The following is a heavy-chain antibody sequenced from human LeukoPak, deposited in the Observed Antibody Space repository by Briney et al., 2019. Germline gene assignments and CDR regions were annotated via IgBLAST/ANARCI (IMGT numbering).Heavy chain of an antibody. CDR1: GFTFSSYW. Sequence: GGSLRLSCAASGFTFSSYWMSWVRQAPGKGLEWVANIKQDGSEKYYVDSVKGRFTISRDNAKNSLYLQMNSLRTEDTALYYCAKGTGKSTLNWFDPWGQGTLVTVSS. CDR3: AKGTGKSTLNWFDP. CDR2: IKQDGSEK. V-gene: IGHV3-7*03. D-gene: IGHD1-14*01. J-gene: IGHJ5*02.